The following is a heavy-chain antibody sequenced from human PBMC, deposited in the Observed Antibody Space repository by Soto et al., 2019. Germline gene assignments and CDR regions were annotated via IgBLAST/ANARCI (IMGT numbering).Heavy chain of an antibody. J-gene: IGHJ4*02. D-gene: IGHD2-15*01. CDR3: ARVVASTRDFDY. Sequence: PSETLSLTCAVSGGSISSYYWSWIRQPPGKGLEWIGYIYYSGSTNYNPSLKSRVTISVDTSKNQFSLKLSSVTAADTAVYYCARVVASTRDFDYWGQGTLVTV. CDR2: IYYSGST. V-gene: IGHV4-59*01. CDR1: GGSISSYY.